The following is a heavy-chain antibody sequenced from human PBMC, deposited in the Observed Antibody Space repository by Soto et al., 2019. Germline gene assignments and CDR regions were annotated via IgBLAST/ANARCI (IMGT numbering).Heavy chain of an antibody. CDR1: GGSLSSGGYS. CDR2: IYHSGST. Sequence: QLQLQESGSGLVKPSQTLSLTCAVSGGSLSSGGYSWSWIRQPPGKGLEWIGYIYHSGSTYYNPSLKSRVTISVDRSKNQFSLKLSSVTAADTAVYYCARVSCSGGSCSDAFDIWGQGTMVTVSS. D-gene: IGHD2-15*01. CDR3: ARVSCSGGSCSDAFDI. V-gene: IGHV4-30-2*01. J-gene: IGHJ3*02.